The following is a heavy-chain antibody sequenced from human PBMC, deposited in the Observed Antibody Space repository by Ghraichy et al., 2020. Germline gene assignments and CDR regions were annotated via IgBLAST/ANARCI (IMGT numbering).Heavy chain of an antibody. CDR3: AKPCTSGWYGAYH. Sequence: GGSLRLSCAASGFTFSNYVMSWVRQAPGKGLEWVSTISLGGGNTYYADSVKGRFTISRDNSKNTLFLQMNSLRAEDTAVYFCAKPCTSGWYGAYHWGQGTLVTVSS. CDR1: GFTFSNYV. J-gene: IGHJ5*02. V-gene: IGHV3-23*01. D-gene: IGHD6-19*01. CDR2: ISLGGGNT.